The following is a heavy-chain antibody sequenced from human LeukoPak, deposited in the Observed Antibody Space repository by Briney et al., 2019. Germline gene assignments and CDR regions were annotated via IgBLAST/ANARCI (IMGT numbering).Heavy chain of an antibody. V-gene: IGHV4-31*03. CDR2: IYYSGST. CDR1: GGSISSGGYY. CDR3: ARAAAVASLYYFDY. D-gene: IGHD6-19*01. J-gene: IGHJ4*02. Sequence: MPSETLSLTCTVSGGSISSGGYYWSWIRQHPGKGLEWIGYIYYSGSTYYNPSLKSRVTISVDTSKNQFSLKLSSVTAADTAVYYCARAAAVASLYYFDYWGQGTLVTVSS.